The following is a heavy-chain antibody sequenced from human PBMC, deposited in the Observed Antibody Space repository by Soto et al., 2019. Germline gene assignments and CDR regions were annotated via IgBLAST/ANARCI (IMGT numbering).Heavy chain of an antibody. CDR1: GFTFRDYA. Sequence: VQLVESGGGVVQPGRSLRLSCAASGFTFRDYAMHWVRQATGKGLEWVAVVSHVGRNTHYADSVKGRFSITRDSSKNTVSLELTSLRAEDTAVYYCAKGGRQRLVTSDFNYWGQGALVTVSS. J-gene: IGHJ4*02. CDR2: VSHVGRNT. D-gene: IGHD6-13*01. V-gene: IGHV3-30*18. CDR3: AKGGRQRLVTSDFNY.